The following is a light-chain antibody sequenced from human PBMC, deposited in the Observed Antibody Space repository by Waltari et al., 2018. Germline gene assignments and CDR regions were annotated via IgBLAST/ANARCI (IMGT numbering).Light chain of an antibody. CDR3: QAWDSSTVV. J-gene: IGLJ2*01. V-gene: IGLV3-1*01. CDR2: QDS. Sequence: WYQLKPGQSTVRVIYQDSQRPSGILERFAGSNSVNTATLTISWTQAMDEADYYCQAWDSSTVVFGGGTKLTVL.